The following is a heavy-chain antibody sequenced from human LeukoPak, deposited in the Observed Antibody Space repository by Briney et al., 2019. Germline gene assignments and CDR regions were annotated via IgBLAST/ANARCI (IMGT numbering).Heavy chain of an antibody. D-gene: IGHD6-13*01. V-gene: IGHV1-8*01. CDR2: MNPNSGNT. CDR3: ARGHSPRTSSSWLYFDC. J-gene: IGHJ4*02. CDR1: GYTFTSYD. Sequence: GASVKVSCKASGYTFTSYDINWVRQATGQGLEWMGWMNPNSGNTGYAQEFQGRVTMTRNTSISTAYMELSSLRSEDTAVYYCARGHSPRTSSSWLYFDCWGQGTLVTVSS.